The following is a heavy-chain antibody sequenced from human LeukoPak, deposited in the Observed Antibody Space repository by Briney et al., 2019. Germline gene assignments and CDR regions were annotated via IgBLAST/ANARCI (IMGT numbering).Heavy chain of an antibody. CDR1: GFTFSSYA. J-gene: IGHJ5*02. CDR2: ISYDGSNK. V-gene: IGHV3-30-3*01. Sequence: GRSLRLSCAASGFTFSSYAMHWVRQAPGKGLEWVAVISYDGSNKYYADSVKGRFTISRDNSKNTLYLQMNSLRAEDTAVYYCARELRRRFDPWGQGTLVTVSS. D-gene: IGHD3-3*01. CDR3: ARELRRRFDP.